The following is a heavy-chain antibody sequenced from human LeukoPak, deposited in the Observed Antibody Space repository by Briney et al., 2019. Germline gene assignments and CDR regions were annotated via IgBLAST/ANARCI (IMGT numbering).Heavy chain of an antibody. D-gene: IGHD2/OR15-2a*01. Sequence: SETLSLTCAVSGGSISSSNWWSWVRQPPGKGLEWIGEINQSGSTNYNPSLKSRVTISADKSKNQLSLKLSSVTAADTAVYYCARSTTSYNWFDPWGQGTLVTVSS. V-gene: IGHV4-4*02. CDR2: INQSGST. CDR3: ARSTTSYNWFDP. CDR1: GGSISSSNW. J-gene: IGHJ5*02.